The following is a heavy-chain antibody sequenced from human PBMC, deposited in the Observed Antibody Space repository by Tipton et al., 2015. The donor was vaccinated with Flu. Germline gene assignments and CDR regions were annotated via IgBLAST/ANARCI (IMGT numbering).Heavy chain of an antibody. V-gene: IGHV4-39*07. CDR2: IYYSGTT. Sequence: TLSLTCTVSGGSISSYTYYWGWFRQSPGTGLEWIGSIYYSGTTYYNPSLKSRVTMSIDTSKNQFSLKVTSVTAADTAVYYCAREKDSSGSEYFQHWGQGTLVTVSS. J-gene: IGHJ1*01. CDR3: AREKDSSGSEYFQH. CDR1: GGSISSYTYY. D-gene: IGHD6-19*01.